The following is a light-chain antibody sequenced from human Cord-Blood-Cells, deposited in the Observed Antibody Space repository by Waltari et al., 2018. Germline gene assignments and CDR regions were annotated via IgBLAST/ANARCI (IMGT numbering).Light chain of an antibody. CDR2: EGS. J-gene: IGLJ2*01. Sequence: SALTQPASVSGSPGQSITISCTGTSSDVGSYNLVSWYQQHPGKAPKLKIYEGSQRPSGVSNRFSGSKSGNTASLTISGLQAEDEADYYCCSYAGSVVFGGGTKLTVL. CDR3: CSYAGSVV. CDR1: SSDVGSYNL. V-gene: IGLV2-23*01.